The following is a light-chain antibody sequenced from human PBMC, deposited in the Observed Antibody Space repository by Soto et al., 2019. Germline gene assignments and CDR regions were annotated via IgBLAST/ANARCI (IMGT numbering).Light chain of an antibody. CDR3: QQRINWPLT. Sequence: EIVLTQSPATLSLSPGERATLSCKASQSVSSFLAWYQQKPGQAPRLLIYDVSSRATGSPTRFSGSGSGTDFTLTISSLEPEDFAVSYCQQRINWPLTFGGGTKVEIK. V-gene: IGKV3-11*01. CDR2: DVS. J-gene: IGKJ4*01. CDR1: QSVSSF.